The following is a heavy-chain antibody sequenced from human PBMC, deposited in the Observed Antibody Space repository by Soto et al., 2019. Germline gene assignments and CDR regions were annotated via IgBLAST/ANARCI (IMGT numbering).Heavy chain of an antibody. CDR3: AKGGMIVVVIFVY. D-gene: IGHD3-22*01. J-gene: IGHJ4*02. CDR2: ISGSGGST. Sequence: EVLLLESGGGLVQPGGSLRLSCAASGFTFSSYAMSWVRQAPGKGLEWVSAISGSGGSTYYADSVKGRFTISRDNYKNTLDLQMNSLRAEDTAVYYCAKGGMIVVVIFVYWGQGTLVTVSS. V-gene: IGHV3-23*01. CDR1: GFTFSSYA.